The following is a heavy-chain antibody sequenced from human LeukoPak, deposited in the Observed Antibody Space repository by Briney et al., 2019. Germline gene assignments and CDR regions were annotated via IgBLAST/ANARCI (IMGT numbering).Heavy chain of an antibody. CDR1: GFTVSSNY. V-gene: IGHV3-53*01. CDR2: IYGGGST. J-gene: IGHJ4*02. CDR3: ARDVSDYGDF. Sequence: GGSLRLSCAASGFTVSSNYMTWVRQAPGKGLEWVSVIYGGGSTYYADSVKGRFTISRDNSKNTLYLQMNSLRAEDTAVYYCARDVSDYGDFWGQGTLVTVSS. D-gene: IGHD5/OR15-5a*01.